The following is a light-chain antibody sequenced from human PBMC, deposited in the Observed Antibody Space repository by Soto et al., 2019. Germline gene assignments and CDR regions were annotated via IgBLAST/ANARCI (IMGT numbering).Light chain of an antibody. CDR3: RQYDRLPYT. CDR1: QDINHF. V-gene: IGKV1-33*01. CDR2: DAS. Sequence: DVQMTQSPSSLSASVGDRVTITCQASQDINHFLNWYQQKPGKAPNLLIYDASNLESGVPSTFSGTGSGTHFTLTITSLRPEDIATYYCRQYDRLPYTFGQGTKLDIK. J-gene: IGKJ2*01.